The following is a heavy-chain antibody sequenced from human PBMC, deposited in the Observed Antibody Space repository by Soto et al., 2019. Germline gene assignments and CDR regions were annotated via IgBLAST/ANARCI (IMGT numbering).Heavy chain of an antibody. Sequence: ASVKLSCEASGYTFASYGSSWVRQAPRQGLEWMGWISAYNGNTNYAQKLQGRVTMTTDTSTSTAYMELRSLRSDDTAVYYCARQYYDFWSGYYGSFDYWGQGTLVTVSS. CDR3: ARQYYDFWSGYYGSFDY. V-gene: IGHV1-18*01. J-gene: IGHJ4*02. CDR2: ISAYNGNT. CDR1: GYTFASYG. D-gene: IGHD3-3*01.